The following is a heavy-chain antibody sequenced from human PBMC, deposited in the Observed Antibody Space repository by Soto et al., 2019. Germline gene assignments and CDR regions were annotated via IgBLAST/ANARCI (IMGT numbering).Heavy chain of an antibody. CDR3: ARLVDFWSGYYMDV. V-gene: IGHV4-39*01. Sequence: PSETLSLTCTVSGGSISSSSYYWGWIRQPPGKGLEWIGSIYYSGSTYYNTSLKSRVTISVDTSKNQFSLKLSSVTAADTAVYYCARLVDFWSGYYMDVWGKGTTVTVSS. CDR2: IYYSGST. D-gene: IGHD3-3*01. J-gene: IGHJ6*03. CDR1: GGSISSSSYY.